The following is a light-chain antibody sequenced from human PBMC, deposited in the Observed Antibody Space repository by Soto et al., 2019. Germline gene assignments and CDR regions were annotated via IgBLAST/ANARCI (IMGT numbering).Light chain of an antibody. V-gene: IGLV1-36*01. J-gene: IGLJ2*01. Sequence: QPVLTQPPSVSEAPRQWVTISCSGSSSNIGNNAVNWYQQLPGKAPKLLIYYDDLLPSGVSDRFSGSKSVTTASLAISGHQSEDEADYYCAAWDDSLNGVVFGRGTKLTVL. CDR3: AAWDDSLNGVV. CDR2: YDD. CDR1: SSNIGNNA.